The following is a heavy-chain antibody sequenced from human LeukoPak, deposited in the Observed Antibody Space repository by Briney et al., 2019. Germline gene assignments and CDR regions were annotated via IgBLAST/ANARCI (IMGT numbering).Heavy chain of an antibody. D-gene: IGHD3-22*01. J-gene: IGHJ4*02. V-gene: IGHV3-48*03. CDR1: GFMFSSYE. CDR2: IRSRSTTI. Sequence: PGGSLRLSCAASGFMFSSYEMNWVRQAPGKGLEWVSFIRSRSTTIYYADSVKGRFTISRDNAKNSLYLQMNSLRAEDTAVYYCAKPSPMGYDSSGYPDYRGQGTLVTVSS. CDR3: AKPSPMGYDSSGYPDY.